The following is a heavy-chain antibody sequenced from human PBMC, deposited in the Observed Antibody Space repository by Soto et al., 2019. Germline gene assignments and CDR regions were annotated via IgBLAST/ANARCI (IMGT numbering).Heavy chain of an antibody. CDR2: IDWDDDK. CDR1: GFSLTTRGTC. Sequence: ESGPTLVNPTQPLTLTCTFSGFSLTTRGTCVSWIRQPPGKALEWLAVIDWDDDKYYSSSVKTRLTICKDTSKNQVFLTMTNMAPVDTATYYCARGEMITCGEVQFFDFWGLGTRVTVSS. J-gene: IGHJ4*02. V-gene: IGHV2-70*12. CDR3: ARGEMITCGEVQFFDF. D-gene: IGHD3-16*01.